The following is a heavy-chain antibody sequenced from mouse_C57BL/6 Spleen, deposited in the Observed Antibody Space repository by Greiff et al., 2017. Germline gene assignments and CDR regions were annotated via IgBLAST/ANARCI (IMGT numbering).Heavy chain of an antibody. CDR2: INPSNGGT. Sequence: QVHVKQPGTELVKPGASVKLSCKASGYTFTSYWMHWVKQRPGQGLEWIGNINPSNGGTNYNEKFKSKATLTVDKSSSTAYMQLSSLTSEDSAVYYCARAPDSSGYYYAMDYWGQGTSVTVSS. D-gene: IGHD3-2*02. J-gene: IGHJ4*01. CDR1: GYTFTSYW. V-gene: IGHV1-53*01. CDR3: ARAPDSSGYYYAMDY.